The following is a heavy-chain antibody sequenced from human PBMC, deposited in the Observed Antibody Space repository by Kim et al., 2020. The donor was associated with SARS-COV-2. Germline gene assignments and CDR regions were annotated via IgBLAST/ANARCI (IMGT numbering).Heavy chain of an antibody. CDR1: GFSFSNFP. J-gene: IGHJ4*02. CDR2: ISASGGHT. CDR3: AKEMEVGLSTMDY. V-gene: IGHV3-23*01. Sequence: LSLTCAASGFSFSNFPMSWVRQAPGRGLEWVSAISASGGHTYYTPSVRGRLTVSRDNSENTLFLQMSSLGVDDTAVYYCAKEMEVGLSTMDYWGQG. D-gene: IGHD3-10*01.